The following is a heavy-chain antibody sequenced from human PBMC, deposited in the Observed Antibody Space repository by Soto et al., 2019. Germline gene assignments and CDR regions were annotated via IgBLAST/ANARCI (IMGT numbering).Heavy chain of an antibody. CDR2: IVVCSGNT. V-gene: IGHV1-58*01. Sequence: SVKVSCKASGFTFTSSAVQWVRQARGQGLEWIGWIVVCSGNTNYAQKFQERVTMTTDTSTSTAYMELRSLRSEDTAVYYCARDPVVTTYYYYGMDVWGQGTTVTVSS. D-gene: IGHD4-4*01. J-gene: IGHJ6*02. CDR3: ARDPVVTTYYYYGMDV. CDR1: GFTFTSSA.